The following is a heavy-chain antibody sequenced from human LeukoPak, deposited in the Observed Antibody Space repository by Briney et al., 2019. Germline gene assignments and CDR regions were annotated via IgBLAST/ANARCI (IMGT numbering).Heavy chain of an antibody. V-gene: IGHV3-7*01. Sequence: PGGALRLSCAASGFTLSNYWMSGVRPAPGKGLAGVADVKEDGSETYNVDSVKGRVTISRVNDKNTLYLQMNSLRAEDTAVYYCARDPEFYSHFDYWGQGTLVTVSS. CDR3: ARDPEFYSHFDY. D-gene: IGHD3-10*01. CDR1: GFTLSNYW. CDR2: VKEDGSET. J-gene: IGHJ4*02.